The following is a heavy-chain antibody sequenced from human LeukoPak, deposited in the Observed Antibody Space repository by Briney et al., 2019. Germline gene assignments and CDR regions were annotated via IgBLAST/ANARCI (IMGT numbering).Heavy chain of an antibody. J-gene: IGHJ4*02. V-gene: IGHV3-30-3*01. CDR3: ARPVQLERRRGPDY. Sequence: GGSLRLSCAASGFTFSSYAMHWVRQAPGKGLEWVAVISYDGSNKYYADSVKGRFTISRDNSKNTLYLQMNSLRAEDTAVYYCARPVQLERRRGPDYWGQGTLVTVSS. D-gene: IGHD1-1*01. CDR2: ISYDGSNK. CDR1: GFTFSSYA.